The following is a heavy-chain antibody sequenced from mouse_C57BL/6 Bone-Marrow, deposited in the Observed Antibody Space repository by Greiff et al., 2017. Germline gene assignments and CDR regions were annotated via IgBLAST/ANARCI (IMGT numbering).Heavy chain of an antibody. V-gene: IGHV5-9*01. CDR2: ISGGGGNT. J-gene: IGHJ3*01. CDR1: GFTFSSYT. Sequence: DVMLVESGGGLVKPGGSLKLSCAASGFTFSSYTMSWVRQTPEKRLEWVATISGGGGNTYYPDSVKGRFTISRDNATNTLYLQMSSLRSEDTALYYCARHEDYTWFAYWGQGTLVTVSA. CDR3: ARHEDYTWFAY. D-gene: IGHD2-12*01.